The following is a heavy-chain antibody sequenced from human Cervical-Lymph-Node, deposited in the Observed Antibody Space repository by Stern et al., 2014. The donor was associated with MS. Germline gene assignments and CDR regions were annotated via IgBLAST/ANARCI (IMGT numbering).Heavy chain of an antibody. V-gene: IGHV1-18*04. Sequence: QVQLVQSGAEMKRPGASVKVSCKASGYTLVNYGINWVRQAPGQGLEWMGWISGSKGNADYAQKLQGRVTMTTDTSTNTAYMELRSLRSDDTAVYYCATMGGGGVDYGGQGTLVTVSS. CDR2: ISGSKGNA. D-gene: IGHD2-21*01. CDR3: ATMGGGGVDY. J-gene: IGHJ4*02. CDR1: GYTLVNYG.